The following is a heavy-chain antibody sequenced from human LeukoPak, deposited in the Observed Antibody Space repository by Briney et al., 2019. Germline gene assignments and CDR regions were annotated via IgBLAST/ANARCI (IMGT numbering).Heavy chain of an antibody. CDR3: ARGHGSGSYGNGMDV. V-gene: IGHV3-74*01. CDR2: INSDGSST. J-gene: IGHJ6*02. CDR1: GFTFSSYW. Sequence: GGSLRLSCAASGFTFSSYWMHWVRQAPGKGLVWVSRINSDGSSTSYADSVKGRFTISRDNSKNTLYLQMNSLSAEDTAVYYCARGHGSGSYGNGMDVWGQGTTVTVSS. D-gene: IGHD3-10*01.